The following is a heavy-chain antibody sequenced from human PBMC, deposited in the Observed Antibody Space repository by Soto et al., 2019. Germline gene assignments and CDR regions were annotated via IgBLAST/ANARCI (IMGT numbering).Heavy chain of an antibody. Sequence: SETLSLTCAVSGGSISSGGYSWSWIRQPPGKGLEWIGYIYHSGSTYYNPSLKSRVTISVDTPKNQLSLKLSSVTAADTAVYYCAKNWNWGSLVHWGQGTLVTVSS. CDR3: AKNWNWGSLVH. V-gene: IGHV4-30-2*01. J-gene: IGHJ4*02. CDR2: IYHSGST. D-gene: IGHD7-27*01. CDR1: GGSISSGGYS.